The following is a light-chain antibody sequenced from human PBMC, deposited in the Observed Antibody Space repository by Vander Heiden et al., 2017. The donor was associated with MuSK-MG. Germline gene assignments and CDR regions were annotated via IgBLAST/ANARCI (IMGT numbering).Light chain of an antibody. J-gene: IGKJ1*01. V-gene: IGKV1-5*03. CDR1: QSISSW. CDR2: KAA. CDR3: KEENSYSTWT. Sequence: DIQMTQSPSTLSASVGDRVTITCRASQSISSWLAWYQQKPGKAPKLLIYKAASLESGVPSRFSGRGSGTEFTLTISSLQPDDFATYYCKEENSYSTWTFGKGTKVEIK.